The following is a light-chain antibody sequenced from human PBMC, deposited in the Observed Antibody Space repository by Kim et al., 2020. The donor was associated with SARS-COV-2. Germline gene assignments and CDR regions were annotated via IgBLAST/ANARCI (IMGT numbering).Light chain of an antibody. Sequence: SWSPGEGATLSSRASQSVGSSYLAWYQQKPGQAPRHLIYGASRRATGIPDRFSGSGSGTDFTLNISRLEPEDFAVYYCQYYGSSLTFGGGTKLEI. J-gene: IGKJ4*01. V-gene: IGKV3-20*01. CDR3: QYYGSSLT. CDR1: QSVGSSY. CDR2: GAS.